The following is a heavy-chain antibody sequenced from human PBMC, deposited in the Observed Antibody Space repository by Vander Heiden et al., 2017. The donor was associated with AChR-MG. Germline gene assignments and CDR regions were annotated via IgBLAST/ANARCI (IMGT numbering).Heavy chain of an antibody. CDR2: INHSGST. CDR3: ARAPYLRYCSSTSCYPARHEGPFVDY. D-gene: IGHD2-2*01. CDR1: GGSFSGYY. Sequence: QVQLQQWGAGLLKPSETLSLTCAVYGGSFSGYYWSWIRHPPGKGLEWIGEINHSGSTNYNPSLKSRVTISVDTSKNQFSLKLSSVTAADTAVYYCARAPYLRYCSSTSCYPARHEGPFVDYWGQGTLVTVSS. V-gene: IGHV4-34*01. J-gene: IGHJ4*02.